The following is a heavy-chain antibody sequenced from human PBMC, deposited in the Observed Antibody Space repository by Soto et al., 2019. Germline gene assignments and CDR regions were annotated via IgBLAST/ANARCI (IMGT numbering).Heavy chain of an antibody. V-gene: IGHV3-30-3*01. CDR2: ISYDGSKK. CDR1: GFTFSSYA. J-gene: IGHJ6*02. CDR3: ARGVTKDYYYYYYGMDV. Sequence: QVQLVESGGGVVQPGRSLRLSCAASGFTFSSYAMHWVRQAPGKALEWVAVISYDGSKKYYADSVKGRFTISRDNSKNTMYMQINSVRAEATAVYYCARGVTKDYYYYYYGMDVWGQGTTVTVSS. D-gene: IGHD4-4*01.